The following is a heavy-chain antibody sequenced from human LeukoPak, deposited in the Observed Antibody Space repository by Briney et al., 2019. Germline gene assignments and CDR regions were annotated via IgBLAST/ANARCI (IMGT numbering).Heavy chain of an antibody. Sequence: SETLSLTCAVYGGSFSGYYWSWIRQPPGKGLEWIGEINHSGSTNYNPPLKSRVTISVDTSKNQFSLKLSSVTAADTAVCYCARGRDWFDPWGQGTLVTVSS. CDR3: ARGRDWFDP. V-gene: IGHV4-34*01. CDR2: INHSGST. CDR1: GGSFSGYY. J-gene: IGHJ5*02.